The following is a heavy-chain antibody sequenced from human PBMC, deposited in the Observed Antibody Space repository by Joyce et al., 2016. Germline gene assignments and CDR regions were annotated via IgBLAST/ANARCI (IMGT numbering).Heavy chain of an antibody. J-gene: IGHJ4*02. CDR1: GYTFSSYH. Sequence: QVQLVQSETELKRPGTSVRISCKTSGYTFSSYHIHWVRQAPGQSLLWMGSNNAGKGNTQSCLAFQNRLTLIRDTSARTVYMELDYLRSEDTALYFCARRWSQKGDYFDFWGQGTLVTVSS. CDR2: NNAGKGNT. D-gene: IGHD2-21*01. V-gene: IGHV1-3*01. CDR3: ARRWSQKGDYFDF.